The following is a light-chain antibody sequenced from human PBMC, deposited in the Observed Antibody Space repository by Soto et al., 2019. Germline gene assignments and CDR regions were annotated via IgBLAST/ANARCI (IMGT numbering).Light chain of an antibody. CDR3: ATWDDSLKGV. CDR2: EVS. CDR1: SSDVGDYNF. Sequence: QSALTQPASVSGSPGQSIIISCTGTSSDVGDYNFVSWYQQHPGKAPKLMIYEVSNRPSGVSNRFSGSKSGNTASLTISGLQAEDEADYYCATWDDSLKGVFGTGTKVTVL. V-gene: IGLV2-14*01. J-gene: IGLJ1*01.